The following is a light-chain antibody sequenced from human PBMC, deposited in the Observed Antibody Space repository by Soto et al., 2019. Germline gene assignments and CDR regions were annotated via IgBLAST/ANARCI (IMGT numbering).Light chain of an antibody. CDR2: KSS. CDR1: QGISIW. Sequence: DIQMTQSPSTLSASVGDRVIITCRASQGISIWLAWYQQRPGTAPKLLIYKSSTLQSGVPSRFSGSGSGTEFTLTISSLQPDDFATYYCQQYGSNPWTFGQGTKVEVK. CDR3: QQYGSNPWT. V-gene: IGKV1-5*03. J-gene: IGKJ1*01.